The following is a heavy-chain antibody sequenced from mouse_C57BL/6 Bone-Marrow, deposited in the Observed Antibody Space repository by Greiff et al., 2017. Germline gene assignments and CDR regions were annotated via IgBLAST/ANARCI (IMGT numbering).Heavy chain of an antibody. Sequence: EVQLQESGGDLVKPGGSLKLSCAASGFTFSSYGMSWVRQTPDKRLEWVATISSGGSYTYYPDSVKGRFTISRNNAKNTLYLQMSSLKSEDTAMYYGTRHYYDYAWVAYWGQGTLVTVSA. CDR1: GFTFSSYG. CDR3: TRHYYDYAWVAY. J-gene: IGHJ3*01. CDR2: ISSGGSYT. D-gene: IGHD2-4*01. V-gene: IGHV5-6*01.